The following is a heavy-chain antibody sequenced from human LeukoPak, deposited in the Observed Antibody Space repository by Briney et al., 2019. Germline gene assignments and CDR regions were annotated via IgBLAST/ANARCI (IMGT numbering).Heavy chain of an antibody. V-gene: IGHV4-59*12. CDR1: GGSISSYY. CDR2: IYYTGGT. Sequence: SGTLSLTCTVSGGSISSYYWSWIRQPPGKGLEWIGDIYYTGGTNYNPSLESRVTISVDTSKTQFSLTLSSVTAADTAVYYCASPQRSRYPPPPLFHPSAAFDIWGQGTMVTVSS. D-gene: IGHD1-14*01. J-gene: IGHJ3*02. CDR3: ASPQRSRYPPPPLFHPSAAFDI.